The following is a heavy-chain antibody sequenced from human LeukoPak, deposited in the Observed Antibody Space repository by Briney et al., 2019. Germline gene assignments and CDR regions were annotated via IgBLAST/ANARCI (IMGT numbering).Heavy chain of an antibody. CDR2: IYISGTT. V-gene: IGHV4-4*07. D-gene: IGHD2-8*01. CDR3: ARERTSCTNGVCRTPRWFDP. CDR1: GGSISTYC. Sequence: SETLSLTCTVSGGSISTYCWTWIRQSAGKGLEWIGHIYISGTTNYSPSLKSRVTMSVDTSKNQFSLKLSSVTAADTAVYYCARERTSCTNGVCRTPRWFDPWGQGILVTVSS. J-gene: IGHJ5*02.